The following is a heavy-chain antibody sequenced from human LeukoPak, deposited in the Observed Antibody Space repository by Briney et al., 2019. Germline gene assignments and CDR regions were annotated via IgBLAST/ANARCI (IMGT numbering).Heavy chain of an antibody. J-gene: IGHJ6*02. CDR3: AKAASSSWPSYYYGMDV. V-gene: IGHV3-23*01. D-gene: IGHD6-13*01. CDR2: ITGSGGST. Sequence: GGSLRLSCAASGFIFSSYSMSWVRQAPGMGLEWVSVITGSGGSTYYADSVKGRFTISKDNSKNTVYLQMSSLRVDDTAVYYCAKAASSSWPSYYYGMDVWGQGTTVTVSS. CDR1: GFIFSSYS.